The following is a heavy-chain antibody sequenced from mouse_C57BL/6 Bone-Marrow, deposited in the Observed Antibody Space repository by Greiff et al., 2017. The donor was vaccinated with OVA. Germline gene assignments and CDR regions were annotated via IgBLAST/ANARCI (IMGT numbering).Heavy chain of an antibody. Sequence: QVQLKQPGAELVKPGASVKVSCKASGYTFTSYWMHWVKQRPGQGLEWIGRIHPSDSDTNYNQKFKGKATLTVDKSSSTAYMQLSSLTSEDSAVYYCAIPVYDADSYYAMDYWGQGTSVTVSS. CDR2: IHPSDSDT. CDR1: GYTFTSYW. V-gene: IGHV1-74*01. CDR3: AIPVYDADSYYAMDY. D-gene: IGHD2-12*01. J-gene: IGHJ4*01.